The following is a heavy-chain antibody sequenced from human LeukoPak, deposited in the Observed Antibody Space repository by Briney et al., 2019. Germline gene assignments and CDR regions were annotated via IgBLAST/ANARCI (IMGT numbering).Heavy chain of an antibody. CDR1: GFTFSSYA. J-gene: IGHJ4*02. Sequence: GGSLRLSCAASGFTFSSYAMSWVRQAPGKGLEWVSAISGSGGSTYYADSAKGRFTISRDNSKNTLYLQMNSLRAEDTAVYYCARAPGDTGYSYGYGTLDYWGQGTLVTVSS. CDR2: ISGSGGST. CDR3: ARAPGDTGYSYGYGTLDY. V-gene: IGHV3-23*01. D-gene: IGHD5-18*01.